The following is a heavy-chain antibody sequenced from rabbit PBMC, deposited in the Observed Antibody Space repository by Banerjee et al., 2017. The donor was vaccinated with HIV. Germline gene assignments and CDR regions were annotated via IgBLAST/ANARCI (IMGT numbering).Heavy chain of an antibody. V-gene: IGHV1S45*01. D-gene: IGHD7-1*01. CDR2: MDAGSSGST. CDR3: L. J-gene: IGHJ3*01. CDR1: GFTLSSYW. Sequence: QEQLEESGGDLVKPEGSLTLTCTASGFTLSSYWICWVRQAPGKGLEWIACMDAGSSGSTNYASWAKGRFTISKTSSTTVTLHFCARGDGAYAGYDGLWGQGTLVTVS.